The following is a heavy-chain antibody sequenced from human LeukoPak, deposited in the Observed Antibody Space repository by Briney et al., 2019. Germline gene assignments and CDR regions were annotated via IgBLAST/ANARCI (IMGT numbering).Heavy chain of an antibody. CDR3: ARELWFVNAPGSWLDP. V-gene: IGHV4-34*01. J-gene: IGHJ5*02. CDR1: GGSFCGYY. CDR2: INHSGST. D-gene: IGHD3-10*01. Sequence: PSETLSLTCAVYGGSFCGYYWSWIRQPPGKGLEWIGEINHSGSTNYNPSLKSRVTISVDTSKNQFSLKLSSVTAADTAVYYCARELWFVNAPGSWLDPWGQGTLVTVSS.